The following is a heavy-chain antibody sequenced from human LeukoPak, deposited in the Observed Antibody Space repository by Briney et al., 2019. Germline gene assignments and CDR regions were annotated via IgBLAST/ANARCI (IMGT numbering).Heavy chain of an antibody. Sequence: GGSLRLSCAASGVTFSSYWMHWVRQAPGKGLVWVSRINSDGSSTSYADSVKGRFTISRDNAKNTLYLQMNSLRAEDTAEYYCARGTRYGSGSYYFWGQGTLVTVSS. CDR2: INSDGSST. V-gene: IGHV3-74*01. CDR1: GVTFSSYW. D-gene: IGHD3-10*01. CDR3: ARGTRYGSGSYYF. J-gene: IGHJ4*02.